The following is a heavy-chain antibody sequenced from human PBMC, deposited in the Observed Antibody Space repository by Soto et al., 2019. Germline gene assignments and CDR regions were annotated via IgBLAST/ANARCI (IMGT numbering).Heavy chain of an antibody. J-gene: IGHJ4*02. CDR3: AKRPPYYDSSGYYYPLDY. CDR2: ISGSGGST. D-gene: IGHD3-22*01. CDR1: GFTFSSYA. V-gene: IGHV3-23*01. Sequence: GSLRLSCAASGFTFSSYAMSWVRQAPVKGLEWVSAISGSGGSTYYADSVKGRFTISRDNSKNTLYLQMNSLRAEDTAVYYCAKRPPYYDSSGYYYPLDYWGQGTLVTVSS.